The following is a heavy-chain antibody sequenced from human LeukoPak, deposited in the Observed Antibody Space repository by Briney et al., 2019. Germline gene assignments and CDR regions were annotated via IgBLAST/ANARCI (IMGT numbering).Heavy chain of an antibody. Sequence: PGGSLRLFCAASGFTFSSYWMSGVRQAPGRGREGVANIKQDGSEKYYVDSVKGRFTISRDNAKNSLYLQMNSLRAEDTAVYYCARGGSGSYYNLYYYYYMDVWGKGTTVTISS. CDR2: IKQDGSEK. CDR3: ARGGSGSYYNLYYYYYMDV. V-gene: IGHV3-7*03. J-gene: IGHJ6*03. CDR1: GFTFSSYW. D-gene: IGHD3-10*01.